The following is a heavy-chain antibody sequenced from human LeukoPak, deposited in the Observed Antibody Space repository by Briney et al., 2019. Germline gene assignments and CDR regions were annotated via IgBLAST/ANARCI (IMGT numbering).Heavy chain of an antibody. J-gene: IGHJ4*02. CDR2: IGSTSNYI. V-gene: IGHV3-21*01. CDR1: GFTFSSYS. D-gene: IGHD6-25*01. Sequence: PGGSLRLSCAASGFTFSSYSMNWVRQAPGKGLEWVSSIGSTSNYIYYSDSVKGRFIISRDNANNSLFLQMTSLRVEDTALYYCVRDAASPDYWGQGTLVTVSS. CDR3: VRDAASPDY.